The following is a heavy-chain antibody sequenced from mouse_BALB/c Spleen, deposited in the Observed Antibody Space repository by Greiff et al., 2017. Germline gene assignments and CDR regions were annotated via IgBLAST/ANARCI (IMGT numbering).Heavy chain of an antibody. Sequence: QVQLQESGPGLVAPSQSLSITCTVSGFSLTSYDISWIRQPPGKGLEWLGVIWTGGGTNYNSAFMSRLSISKDNSKSQVFLKMNSLQTDDTAIYYCVRDPLTGYFDVWGAGTTVTVSS. CDR2: IWTGGGT. V-gene: IGHV2-9-2*01. CDR1: GFSLTSYD. J-gene: IGHJ1*01. CDR3: VRDPLTGYFDV. D-gene: IGHD4-1*01.